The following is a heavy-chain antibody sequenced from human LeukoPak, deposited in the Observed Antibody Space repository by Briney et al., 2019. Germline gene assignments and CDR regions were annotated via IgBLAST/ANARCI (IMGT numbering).Heavy chain of an antibody. V-gene: IGHV3-30*18. J-gene: IGHJ4*02. CDR3: AKDGLWRLDY. CDR2: ISYDGSNK. D-gene: IGHD3-16*01. Sequence: PGGSLKLTCAASGFTFSGYGMHWVRQAPGKGLEWVAVISYDGSNKYYADSVKGRFTISRDNSKNTLYLQMNSLRAEDTAAYYCAKDGLWRLDYWGQGTLVTVSS. CDR1: GFTFSGYG.